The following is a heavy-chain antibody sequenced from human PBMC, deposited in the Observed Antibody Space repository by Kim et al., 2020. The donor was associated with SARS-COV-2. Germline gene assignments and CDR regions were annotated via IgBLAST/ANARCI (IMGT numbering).Heavy chain of an antibody. D-gene: IGHD2-15*01. CDR3: ARALVLYGMDV. Sequence: SETLSLTCAVYGGSFSGYYWSWIRQPPGKGLEWIGEINHSGSTNYNPSLKSRVTISVDTSKNQFSLKLSSVTAADTAVYYCARALVLYGMDVWGQGTTVT. CDR2: INHSGST. J-gene: IGHJ6*02. V-gene: IGHV4-34*01. CDR1: GGSFSGYY.